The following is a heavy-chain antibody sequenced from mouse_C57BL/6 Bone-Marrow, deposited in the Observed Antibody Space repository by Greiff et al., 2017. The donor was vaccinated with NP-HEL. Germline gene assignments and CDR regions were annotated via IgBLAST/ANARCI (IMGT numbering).Heavy chain of an antibody. J-gene: IGHJ3*01. CDR3: ARPYYPWFAY. Sequence: VQLQQSGAELARPGASVKLSCKASGYTFTSYGISWVKQRTGQGLEWIGEIYPRSGNTYYNEKFKGKATLTADKSSSTAYMELRSLTSEDSAVYFCARPYYPWFAYWGQGTLVTVSA. CDR2: IYPRSGNT. CDR1: GYTFTSYG. V-gene: IGHV1-81*01. D-gene: IGHD2-10*01.